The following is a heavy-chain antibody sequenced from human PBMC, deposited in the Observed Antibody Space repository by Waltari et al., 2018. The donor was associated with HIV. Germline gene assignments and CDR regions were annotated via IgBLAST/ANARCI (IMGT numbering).Heavy chain of an antibody. D-gene: IGHD3-22*01. V-gene: IGHV1-2*06. CDR1: GYTFTAHY. CDR3: ARDSYYYDSSGFFPDF. J-gene: IGHJ4*02. Sequence: QVQLVQSGAEVKKPGASVKVSCTASGYTFTAHYMHWVRQAPGQGLEWMGRINLNSGDTNYGQKFQGRVTMTRDTSISTAYMELSRLRSDDTAVYYCARDSYYYDSSGFFPDFWGQGTLVTVSS. CDR2: INLNSGDT.